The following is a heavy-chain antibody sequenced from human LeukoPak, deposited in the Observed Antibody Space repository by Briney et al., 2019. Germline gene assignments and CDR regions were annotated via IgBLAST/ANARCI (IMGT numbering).Heavy chain of an antibody. CDR2: ISSSGSTI. Sequence: GGSLRLSCAASGFTFSDYYMSWIRQAPGKGLEWVSYISSSGSTIYYADSVKGRFTISRDNAKNSLYLQMNSLRAEDTAVYYCARDPPQTVTIFEEGVWGKGTTVTVSS. V-gene: IGHV3-11*04. D-gene: IGHD3-9*01. J-gene: IGHJ6*04. CDR1: GFTFSDYY. CDR3: ARDPPQTVTIFEEGV.